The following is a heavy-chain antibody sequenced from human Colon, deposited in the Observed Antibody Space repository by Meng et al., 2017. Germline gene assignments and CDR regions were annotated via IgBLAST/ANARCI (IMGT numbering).Heavy chain of an antibody. CDR2: IYYSGST. Sequence: AAGPGLVQPSQTLSLTCTVAGGSISSGDYYWSWIRQPSGKGLEWIGYIYYSGSTYSNASLKSRVTISIDRSKNQFSLKLSSVTAADTAVYYCARDRKHYGERGWFDPWGQGTLVTVSS. D-gene: IGHD4-17*01. CDR1: GGSISSGDYY. CDR3: ARDRKHYGERGWFDP. V-gene: IGHV4-30-4*01. J-gene: IGHJ5*02.